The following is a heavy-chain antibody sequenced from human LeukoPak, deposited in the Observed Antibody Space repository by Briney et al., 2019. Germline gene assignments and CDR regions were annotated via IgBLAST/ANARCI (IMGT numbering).Heavy chain of an antibody. CDR1: GFTFSSYS. Sequence: GGSLRLSCAASGFTFSSYSMNWVRQAPGKGLEWVSYISSSSSTIYYADSVKGRFTISRDNAKNSLYLQMNSLRAEDTAVYYCARPTLTSYMDVWGKGTTVTVSS. CDR2: ISSSSSTI. J-gene: IGHJ6*03. D-gene: IGHD1-1*01. CDR3: ARPTLTSYMDV. V-gene: IGHV3-48*04.